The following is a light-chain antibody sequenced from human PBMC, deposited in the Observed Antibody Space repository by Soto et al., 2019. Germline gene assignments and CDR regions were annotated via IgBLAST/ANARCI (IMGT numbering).Light chain of an antibody. CDR2: EVN. V-gene: IGLV2-8*01. Sequence: QSALTQPPSASGSPGQSVTISCTGTSNDVGGYVYVSWYQQYPGKAPKLMIYEVNKRASGVPDRFSGSKSGNTASLTVSGLQAEDEADYYCSSYAGTNIDVVFGGGTNLTVL. CDR3: SSYAGTNIDVV. J-gene: IGLJ2*01. CDR1: SNDVGGYVY.